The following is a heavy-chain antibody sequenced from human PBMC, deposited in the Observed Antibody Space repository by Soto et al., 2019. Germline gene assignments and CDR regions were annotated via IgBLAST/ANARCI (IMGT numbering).Heavy chain of an antibody. CDR2: IDGNNEK. D-gene: IGHD6-13*01. CDR1: GFSLITGGVR. CDR3: ARTMPAAGRFDY. V-gene: IGHV2-70*04. J-gene: IGHJ4*02. Sequence: SGPTLVNPTQTLTLTCTFSGFSLITGGVRVSWIRQPPGQALEWLARIDGNNEKYYTTSLKTRLTISKDNSKNQVVLTMTNMDPVDTGTYYCARTMPAAGRFDYWGQGALVTVSS.